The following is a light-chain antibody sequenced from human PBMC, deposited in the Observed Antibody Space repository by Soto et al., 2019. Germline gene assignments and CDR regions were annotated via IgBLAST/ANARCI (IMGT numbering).Light chain of an antibody. CDR3: QQRSNWPLT. V-gene: IGKV3-11*01. CDR1: QSVSSY. CDR2: DAS. Sequence: EIVLTQSPATLSLSPGERATLSCRASQSVSSYLGWYQQKPGQAPRLLIYDASKRATGSPARFSGSGSWTDFTLTINSLEPEDFAVYYCQQRSNWPLTFGGGTKVEIK. J-gene: IGKJ4*01.